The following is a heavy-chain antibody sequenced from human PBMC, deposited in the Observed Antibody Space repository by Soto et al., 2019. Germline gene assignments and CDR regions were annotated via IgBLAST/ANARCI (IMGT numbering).Heavy chain of an antibody. CDR3: ARGDPLLWFGEKVYYGMDV. D-gene: IGHD3-10*01. Sequence: QVQLQESGPGLVKPSETLSLTCTVSGGSISSYYWSWIRQPPGKGLEWIGYIYYSGSTNYNPSLKSQVPISVATSKNQFSLKLSSVTAADTAVYYCARGDPLLWFGEKVYYGMDVWGQGTTVTVSS. CDR2: IYYSGST. V-gene: IGHV4-59*01. J-gene: IGHJ6*02. CDR1: GGSISSYY.